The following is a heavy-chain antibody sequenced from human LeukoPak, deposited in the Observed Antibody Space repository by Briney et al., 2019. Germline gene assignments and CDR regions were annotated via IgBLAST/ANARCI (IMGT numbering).Heavy chain of an antibody. V-gene: IGHV4-39*07. J-gene: IGHJ4*02. CDR1: GGSISSSSYY. D-gene: IGHD3-22*01. CDR2: IYYSGST. Sequence: SETLSLTCTVSGGSISSSSYYWGWIRQPPGKGLEWIGSIYYSGSTYYNPSLKSRVTISVDTSKNQFSLKLSSVTAADTAVYYCARGKTGYWGPDYWGQGTLVTVSS. CDR3: ARGKTGYWGPDY.